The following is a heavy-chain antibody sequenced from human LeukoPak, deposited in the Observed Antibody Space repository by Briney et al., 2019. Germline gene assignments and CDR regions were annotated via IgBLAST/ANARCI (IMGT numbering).Heavy chain of an antibody. V-gene: IGHV3-53*01. D-gene: IGHD2-15*01. CDR1: GFTVSSNY. Sequence: GGSLRLSCAASGFTVSSNYMSWVRQAPGKGLEWVSVIYSGGSTYYADSVKGRFTISRDNSKNTLYLQMNSLRAEDTAIYYCAKWGCSGGSCYPFDYWGQGTLVTVSS. CDR3: AKWGCSGGSCYPFDY. CDR2: IYSGGST. J-gene: IGHJ4*02.